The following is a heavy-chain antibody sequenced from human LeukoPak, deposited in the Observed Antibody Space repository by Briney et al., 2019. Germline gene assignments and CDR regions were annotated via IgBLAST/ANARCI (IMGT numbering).Heavy chain of an antibody. CDR1: GFSISNYG. CDR2: IRSDSSTK. CDR3: ARGGYSYPD. D-gene: IGHD5-18*01. Sequence: PGGSLRLPCAGSGFSISNYGMNWVRQAPGKGLEWLSYIRSDSSTKYYADSVKGRFTISRDNDKKSLYLQMNSLRDEDTAVYYCARGGYSYPDWGQGTLVTVSS. V-gene: IGHV3-48*02. J-gene: IGHJ4*02.